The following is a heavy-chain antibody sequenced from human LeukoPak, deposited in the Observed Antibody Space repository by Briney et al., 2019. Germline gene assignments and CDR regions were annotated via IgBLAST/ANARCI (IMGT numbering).Heavy chain of an antibody. Sequence: PGGSLRLSCAASGFTFSSYAMNWVRQAPGKGLQRVSALSGSGGSTYYADSVKGRFTIFRDNSKNTMYLQMNSLRAEDTAVYYCAKGSMGRGPDYWGQGTLVTVSS. CDR1: GFTFSSYA. V-gene: IGHV3-23*01. CDR2: LSGSGGST. J-gene: IGHJ4*02. CDR3: AKGSMGRGPDY. D-gene: IGHD3-10*01.